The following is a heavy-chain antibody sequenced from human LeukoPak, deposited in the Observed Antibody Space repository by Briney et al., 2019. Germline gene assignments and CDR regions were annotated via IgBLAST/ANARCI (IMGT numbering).Heavy chain of an antibody. CDR2: INHSGST. D-gene: IGHD4-17*01. CDR1: GGSISSYY. J-gene: IGHJ5*02. CDR3: ARILRATRGGWFDP. V-gene: IGHV4-34*01. Sequence: ASETLSLTCTVSGGSISSYYWSWIRQPPGKGLEWIGEINHSGSTNYNPSLKSRVTISVDTSKNQFSLKLSSVTAADTAVYYCARILRATRGGWFDPWGQGTLVTVSS.